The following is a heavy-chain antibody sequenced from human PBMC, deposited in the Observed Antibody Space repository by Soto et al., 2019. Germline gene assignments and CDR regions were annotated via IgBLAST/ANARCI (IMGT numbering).Heavy chain of an antibody. D-gene: IGHD3-10*01. CDR3: ARDIEYGSGSYLDYYYGIDV. CDR2: ISAYNGNT. CDR1: GYTFTSYG. J-gene: IGHJ6*02. V-gene: IGHV1-18*01. Sequence: ASVKVSCKASGYTFTSYGISWVRQAPGQGLEWMGWISAYNGNTNYAQKLQGRVTMTTDTSTSTAYMELRSLRSDDTAVYYCARDIEYGSGSYLDYYYGIDVWGQGTTVTVSS.